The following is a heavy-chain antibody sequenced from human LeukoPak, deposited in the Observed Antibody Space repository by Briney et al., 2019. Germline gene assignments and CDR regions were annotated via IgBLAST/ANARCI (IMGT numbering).Heavy chain of an antibody. J-gene: IGHJ4*02. Sequence: GGSLRLSCAASGFTFISYAMTWVRQAPGRGLEWVSTISGGGGSTYYADSVKGRFTISRDNSKNTLYLQMNSLRAEDTAVYYCARDLDYWGQGTLVTVSS. CDR3: ARDLDY. CDR1: GFTFISYA. V-gene: IGHV3-23*01. CDR2: ISGGGGST.